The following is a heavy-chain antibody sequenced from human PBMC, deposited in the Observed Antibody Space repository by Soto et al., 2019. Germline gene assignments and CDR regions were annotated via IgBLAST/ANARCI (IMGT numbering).Heavy chain of an antibody. V-gene: IGHV3-23*01. CDR2: ISGNGFNT. J-gene: IGHJ4*02. Sequence: GGSLRLSCAASGFTFINFGMRWVRQAPGKGLEWVAGISGNGFNTYYADSVKGRFTVSRDNSRDTLFLQMNSLRAEDTALYYCAKEMLASISRPFDYWGQGTLV. CDR3: AKEMLASISRPFDY. D-gene: IGHD5-12*01. CDR1: GFTFINFG.